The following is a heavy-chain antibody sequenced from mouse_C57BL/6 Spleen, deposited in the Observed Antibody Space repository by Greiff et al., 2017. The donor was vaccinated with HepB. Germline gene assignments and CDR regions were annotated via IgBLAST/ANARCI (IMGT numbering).Heavy chain of an antibody. CDR2: INPSNGGT. D-gene: IGHD4-1*02. V-gene: IGHV1-53*01. J-gene: IGHJ2*01. CDR1: GYTFTSYW. Sequence: QVQLQQPGTELVKPGASVKLSCKASGYTFTSYWMHWVKQRPGQGLEWIGNINPSNGGTIYNEKFKSKATLTVDKSSSTAYMQLSSLTSEDSAVYYCARPLQLGRGDYFDYWGQGTTLTVSS. CDR3: ARPLQLGRGDYFDY.